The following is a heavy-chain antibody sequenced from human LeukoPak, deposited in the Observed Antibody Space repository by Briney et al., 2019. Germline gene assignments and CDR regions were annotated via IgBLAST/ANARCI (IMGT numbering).Heavy chain of an antibody. D-gene: IGHD7-27*01. J-gene: IGHJ4*02. Sequence: ASVKVSCKASGYTFTSYAMHWVRQAPGQRLEWMGWINAGNGNTKYSQKFQGRVTMTRNTSTSTAYMELSSLRSEDTAVYYCARGPPNWGFDYWGQGTLVTVSS. CDR1: GYTFTSYA. CDR3: ARGPPNWGFDY. CDR2: INAGNGNT. V-gene: IGHV1-3*01.